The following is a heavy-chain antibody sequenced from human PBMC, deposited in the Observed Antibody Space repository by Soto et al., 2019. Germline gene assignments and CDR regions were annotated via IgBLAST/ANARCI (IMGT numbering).Heavy chain of an antibody. J-gene: IGHJ5*02. D-gene: IGHD1-7*01. CDR1: GYTFTSYG. CDR3: AREDWNYEKSVGTTYNWFDP. Sequence: VASVKVSCKASGYTFTSYGISWVRQAPGQGLEWMGWISAYNGNTNYAQKLQGRVTMTTDTSTSTAYMELRSLRSDDTAVYYCAREDWNYEKSVGTTYNWFDPWGQGTLVTVSS. V-gene: IGHV1-18*01. CDR2: ISAYNGNT.